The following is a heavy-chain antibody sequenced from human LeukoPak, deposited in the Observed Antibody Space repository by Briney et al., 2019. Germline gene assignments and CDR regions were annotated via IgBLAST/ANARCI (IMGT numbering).Heavy chain of an antibody. CDR2: ISSHTISI. CDR1: GFTFSSYS. J-gene: IGHJ5*02. D-gene: IGHD5-12*01. V-gene: IGHV3-48*01. CDR3: VRDVVAPIRGALHKWFDL. Sequence: GGSLRLSCTASGFTFSSYSMTWVRLSPGMGLECASYISSHTISIYYLDSVKGRFSICRDNAKITLYLRMNDLRVGDTGLYFCVRDVVAPIRGALHKWFDLWGQGTPVSVSS.